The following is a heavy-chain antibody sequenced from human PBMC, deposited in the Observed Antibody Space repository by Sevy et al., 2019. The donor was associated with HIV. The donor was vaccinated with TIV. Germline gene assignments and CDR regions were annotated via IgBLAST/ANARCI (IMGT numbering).Heavy chain of an antibody. D-gene: IGHD3-10*01. CDR1: GFTFSRDW. V-gene: IGHV3-7*01. Sequence: GGYLRLSCAASGFTFSRDWMTWVRQAPGKGLEWVAKIKADGSETYSVDSVKGRFSISRDNAKNALYLQMNSLRAEDTTVYYCARGANNLYNWGQGTLVIVSS. CDR2: IKADGSET. CDR3: ARGANNLYN. J-gene: IGHJ4*02.